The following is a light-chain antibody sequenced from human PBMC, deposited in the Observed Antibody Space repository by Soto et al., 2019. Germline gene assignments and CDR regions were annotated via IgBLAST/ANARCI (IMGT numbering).Light chain of an antibody. J-gene: IGKJ4*01. V-gene: IGKV1-39*01. CDR3: QQSYSTLT. CDR1: QNISSY. Sequence: DIQMTQSPSSLSASVGDRVTNTCRASQNISSYLNWYQQKPGKAPKLLIYAASSLQSGVPSRFSGSGSGTDFTLTISSLQPEDFATYYCQQSYSTLTFGGGTKVDIK. CDR2: AAS.